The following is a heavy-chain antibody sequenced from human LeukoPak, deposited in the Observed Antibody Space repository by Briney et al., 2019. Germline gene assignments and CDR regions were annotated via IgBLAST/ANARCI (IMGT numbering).Heavy chain of an antibody. D-gene: IGHD5-12*01. V-gene: IGHV4-39*01. CDR1: GASISSNTYY. J-gene: IGHJ3*02. Sequence: KTSETLSLTCTVSGASISSNTYYWAWIRQSPGKGLEWIGSIFNAGSTFYNPSLTSRVTMSVDTSKNQFSLKLSSVTAADTAMYYCARNMTVTLVAERTDAFDIWGQGTMVTVSS. CDR2: IFNAGST. CDR3: ARNMTVTLVAERTDAFDI.